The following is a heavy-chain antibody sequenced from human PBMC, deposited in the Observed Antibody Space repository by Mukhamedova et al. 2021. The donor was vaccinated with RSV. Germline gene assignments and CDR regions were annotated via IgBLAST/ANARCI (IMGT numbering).Heavy chain of an antibody. CDR3: AKDHGDYYYGMDV. J-gene: IGHJ6*02. CDR2: ISYDGSNK. Sequence: TFSTYGMHWVRQAPGKGLEWVAVISYDGSNKYYADSVKGRFTISRDNSKNTLYLQMNSLRVEDMAVYYCAKDHGDYYYGMDVWG. V-gene: IGHV3-30*18. CDR1: TFSTYG. D-gene: IGHD4-17*01.